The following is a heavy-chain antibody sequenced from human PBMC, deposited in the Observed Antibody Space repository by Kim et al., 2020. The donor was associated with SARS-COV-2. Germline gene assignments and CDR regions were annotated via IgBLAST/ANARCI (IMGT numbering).Heavy chain of an antibody. CDR2: ISYDGSNK. CDR1: GFTFSSYG. V-gene: IGHV3-33*05. J-gene: IGHJ4*02. CDR3: ARDYAHDYGGNSLDY. D-gene: IGHD4-17*01. Sequence: GGSLRLSCAASGFTFSSYGMHWVRQAPGKGLEWVAVISYDGSNKYYADSVKGRFTISRDNSKNTLYLQMNSLRAEDTAVYYCARDYAHDYGGNSLDYWGQGTLVTVSS.